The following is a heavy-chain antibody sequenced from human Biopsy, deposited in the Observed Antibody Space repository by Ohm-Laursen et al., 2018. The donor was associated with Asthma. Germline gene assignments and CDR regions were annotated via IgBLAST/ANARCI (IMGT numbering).Heavy chain of an antibody. V-gene: IGHV3-30-3*01. J-gene: IGHJ6*02. D-gene: IGHD1-20*01. CDR3: ARDLRSDNWNPWGMDV. Sequence: SLRLSCAASEFSFSHYPMHWVRQAPGKGLEWVAVISYDGTNKDYADSVKGRFTFSRDNSQNTLSLEMNSLRVEDTAGYYGARDLRSDNWNPWGMDVWGLGTTVTVAS. CDR1: EFSFSHYP. CDR2: ISYDGTNK.